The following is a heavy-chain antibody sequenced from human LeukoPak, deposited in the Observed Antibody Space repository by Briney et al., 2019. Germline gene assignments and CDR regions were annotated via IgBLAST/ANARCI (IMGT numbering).Heavy chain of an antibody. CDR2: ITSSSTTI. J-gene: IGHJ4*02. D-gene: IGHD2-21*01. Sequence: GGSLRLSCAASGFTFSTYSMNWVRQAPGKGLEWVSYITSSSTTIYYADSVKGCFTISRDNAKNSLYLQMNSLRAEDTAVYYCERDDSYGGDYWGQGTLVTVSS. CDR3: ERDDSYGGDY. V-gene: IGHV3-48*01. CDR1: GFTFSTYS.